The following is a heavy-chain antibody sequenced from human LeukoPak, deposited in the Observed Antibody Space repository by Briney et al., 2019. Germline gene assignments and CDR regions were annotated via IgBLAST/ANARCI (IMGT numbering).Heavy chain of an antibody. V-gene: IGHV3-21*01. CDR2: ISSSSSYI. CDR1: GFTFSSYS. Sequence: GGSLRLSCAASGFTFSSYSMNWVRQAPGNGLEWVSSISSSSSYIYYADSVKGRFTISRDNAKNSLYLQMNSLRAEDTAVYYCARDGKYSSSWLNDYWGQGTLVTVSS. D-gene: IGHD6-13*01. J-gene: IGHJ4*02. CDR3: ARDGKYSSSWLNDY.